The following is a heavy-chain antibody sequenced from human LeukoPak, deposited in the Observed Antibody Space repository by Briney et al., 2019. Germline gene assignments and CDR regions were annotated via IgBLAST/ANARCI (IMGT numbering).Heavy chain of an antibody. CDR1: GFTFSTFW. D-gene: IGHD3-22*01. V-gene: IGHV3-7*01. CDR2: IQQDGSEK. Sequence: GGSLRLSCAASGFTFSTFWMSWVRQAPGKGLEWVANIQQDGSEKYYVDSVKGRFTISRDNAKNSLYLKMNSLRAEDTAVYYCAREDSSGSGEDYWGQGTLVTVSS. J-gene: IGHJ4*02. CDR3: AREDSSGSGEDY.